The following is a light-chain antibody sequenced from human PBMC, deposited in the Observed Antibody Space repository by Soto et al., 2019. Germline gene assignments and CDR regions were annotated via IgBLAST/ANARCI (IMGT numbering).Light chain of an antibody. V-gene: IGKV3-11*01. J-gene: IGKJ5*01. CDR2: DAS. CDR1: QSVIIY. Sequence: EIVLTQSPATLSLSPGERATLSFRASQSVIIYLAWYQQRPGQAPRLLIYDASNRATGIPARFSGSGSGTDFTLTISSLEPEDFEVYYCQQRSNWPSTFGQGTRLEIK. CDR3: QQRSNWPST.